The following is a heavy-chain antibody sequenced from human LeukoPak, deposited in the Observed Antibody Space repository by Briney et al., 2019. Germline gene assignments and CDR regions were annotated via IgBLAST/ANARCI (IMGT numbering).Heavy chain of an antibody. CDR3: AKDALLSGGSYPTEGDY. CDR1: VFTFSSYA. CDR2: ISGSGGST. J-gene: IGHJ4*02. Sequence: PGGSLRLSCAASVFTFSSYAMSWVRQAPGKGLEWVSAISGSGGSTYYADSVKGRFTISRDNSKNMLYLQMNSLRAEDTAVYYCAKDALLSGGSYPTEGDYWGQGTLVTVSS. D-gene: IGHD1-26*01. V-gene: IGHV3-23*01.